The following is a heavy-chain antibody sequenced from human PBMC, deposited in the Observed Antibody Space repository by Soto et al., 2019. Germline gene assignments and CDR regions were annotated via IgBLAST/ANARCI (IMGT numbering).Heavy chain of an antibody. J-gene: IGHJ4*02. CDR3: TGIFTLLDS. V-gene: IGHV2-26*01. Sequence: SCPTLVNPTETLTLTCTVSGFSLSNPSMGVSWVRQPPGKALEWLAHIFSKDAKSYSTSLKNRLTISKDTSRGQVVLTMTDMEPVDISSYYCTGIFTLLDSWGRGTLVTVSA. CDR1: GFSLSNPSMG. CDR2: IFSKDAK.